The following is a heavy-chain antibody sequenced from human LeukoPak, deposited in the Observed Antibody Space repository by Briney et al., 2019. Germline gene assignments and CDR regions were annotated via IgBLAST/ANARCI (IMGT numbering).Heavy chain of an antibody. CDR1: GYTFTGYY. CDR3: ARLGGIAVARWDY. J-gene: IGHJ4*02. D-gene: IGHD6-19*01. CDR2: INPNSGGT. V-gene: IGHV1-2*02. Sequence: PGASVKVSCKASGYTFTGYYMHWVRQAPGQGLEWMGWINPNSGGTNYAQKFQGRVTMTRDTSISTAYMELSRLRSDDTAVYYCARLGGIAVARWDYWGQGTLVTVSS.